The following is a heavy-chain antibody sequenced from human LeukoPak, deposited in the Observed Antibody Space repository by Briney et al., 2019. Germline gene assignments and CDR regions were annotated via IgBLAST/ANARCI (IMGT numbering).Heavy chain of an antibody. Sequence: ASLKVSCRASGYTFTRYYVHSVRQAPGQEHQWVGIINPSGGSTRYAQKFQGRVTMTWDTSTSTVYMELSSLRSEDTAVYYCARTKTVTQYYFDYWGQGTLVTVSS. CDR1: GYTFTRYY. CDR3: ARTKTVTQYYFDY. J-gene: IGHJ4*02. V-gene: IGHV1-46*01. CDR2: INPSGGST. D-gene: IGHD4-23*01.